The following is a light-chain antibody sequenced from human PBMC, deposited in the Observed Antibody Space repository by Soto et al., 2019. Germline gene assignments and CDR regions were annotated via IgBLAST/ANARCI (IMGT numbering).Light chain of an antibody. J-gene: IGKJ1*01. CDR2: TVS. V-gene: IGKV2-30*01. CDR3: MQGTHWPWT. Sequence: DVVLPQSPLSLPVTLVRPASISCRSSQSLVSSDGNTYLNWFKQRTGQSPRSIIYTVSNRDSGVPDRLSGSGSGTDFTLRFSRVEAEEGGVYYCMQGTHWPWTFGQGTKVDLK. CDR1: QSLVSSDGNTY.